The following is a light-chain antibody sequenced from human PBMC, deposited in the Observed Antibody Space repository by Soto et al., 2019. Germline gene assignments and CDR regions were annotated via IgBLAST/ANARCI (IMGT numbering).Light chain of an antibody. CDR2: DAS. V-gene: IGKV3-11*01. Sequence: EIVLTQSPATLSLSPGDRATLSCRASQSVIRSLTWYQQKPGQAPRLLIYDASTRATGIPPRFSGSGSGTDFTLTISSLEPEDFAVYYCQQRSNSFGGGTKVDIK. J-gene: IGKJ4*01. CDR3: QQRSNS. CDR1: QSVIRS.